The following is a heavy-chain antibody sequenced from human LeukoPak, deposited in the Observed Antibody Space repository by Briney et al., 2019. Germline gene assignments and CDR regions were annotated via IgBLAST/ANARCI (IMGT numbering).Heavy chain of an antibody. CDR1: GFTFSSYS. V-gene: IGHV3-21*01. D-gene: IGHD4-23*01. CDR3: ASLVVVTRPYFDY. Sequence: GGSLRLSCAASGFTFSSYSMNWVRQAPGKGLEWVSSISSSSSYIYYADSVKGRFTISRDNAKNSLYLQMNSLRAEDTAVYYCASLVVVTRPYFDYWGQGTLVTVSS. CDR2: ISSSSSYI. J-gene: IGHJ4*02.